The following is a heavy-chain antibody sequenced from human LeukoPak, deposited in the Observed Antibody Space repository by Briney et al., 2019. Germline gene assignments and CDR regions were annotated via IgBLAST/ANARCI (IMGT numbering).Heavy chain of an antibody. CDR2: ISGSGGST. CDR3: AKDQSSGWYDWWYFDL. CDR1: GFTFSSYA. Sequence: TGGSLRLSCAASGFTFSSYAMSWVRQAPGKGLEWVSAISGSGGSTYYADSVKGRFTISRDNSKNTLYLQMNSLRAEDTAVYYCAKDQSSGWYDWWYFDLWGRGTLVTVSS. V-gene: IGHV3-23*01. D-gene: IGHD6-19*01. J-gene: IGHJ2*01.